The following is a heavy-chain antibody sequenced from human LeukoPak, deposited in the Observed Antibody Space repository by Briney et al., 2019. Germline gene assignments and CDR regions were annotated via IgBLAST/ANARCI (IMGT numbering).Heavy chain of an antibody. Sequence: ASVKVSCKASGYTFTNYDINWVRQAAGQGGEWMGYKNPNSGNSAHAQKFQGRVTITPDASITTASMELSGPRSEDTALYYCAREGLDYWGQGTLVTVSS. CDR2: KNPNSGNS. CDR3: AREGLDY. J-gene: IGHJ4*02. CDR1: GYTFTNYD. V-gene: IGHV1-8*01.